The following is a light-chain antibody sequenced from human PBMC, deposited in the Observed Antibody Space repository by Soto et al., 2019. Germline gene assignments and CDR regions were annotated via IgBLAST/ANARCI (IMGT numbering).Light chain of an antibody. J-gene: IGKJ1*01. V-gene: IGKV3-20*01. CDR3: QQYVTSAIT. CDR1: QSVGSD. Sequence: EIVLTQSPGTLSLSPGERATLSCRASQSVGSDLAWYQQKPGQAPRLLISGASSRATGIPDRFSGGGSGTDFTLTISSLEPEDFTLYYCQQYVTSAITFGQGTKVDIK. CDR2: GAS.